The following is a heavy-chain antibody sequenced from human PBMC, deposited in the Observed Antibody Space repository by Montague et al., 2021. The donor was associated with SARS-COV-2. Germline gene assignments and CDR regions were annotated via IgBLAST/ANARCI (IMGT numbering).Heavy chain of an antibody. D-gene: IGHD3-22*01. CDR1: GGSISSYY. J-gene: IGHJ4*01. CDR3: ARGDYYDSTGYYDY. V-gene: IGHV4-59*01. Sequence: SETLSLTCTVSGGSISSYYRSWIRRHPGKGLEWIGYIYYSGSTNYNPSLKSRVTISVDTSKNQFSLKVRSVTAADTAVYYCARGDYYDSTGYYDYWGQGTLVTVSS. CDR2: IYYSGST.